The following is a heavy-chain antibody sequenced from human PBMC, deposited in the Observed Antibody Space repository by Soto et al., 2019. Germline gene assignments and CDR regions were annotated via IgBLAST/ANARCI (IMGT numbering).Heavy chain of an antibody. V-gene: IGHV1-18*01. CDR1: GYTFTSYG. J-gene: IGHJ5*02. CDR3: ARDDYGDYGRRNWFDP. Sequence: GASVKVSCKASGYTFTSYGISWVRQAPGQGLEWMGWISAYNGNTNYAQKLQGRVTMTTDTSTSTAYMELRSLRSDDTAVYYCARDDYGDYGRRNWFDPWGQGTLVTVSS. D-gene: IGHD4-17*01. CDR2: ISAYNGNT.